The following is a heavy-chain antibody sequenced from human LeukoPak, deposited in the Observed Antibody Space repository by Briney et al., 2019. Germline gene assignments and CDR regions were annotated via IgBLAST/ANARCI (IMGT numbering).Heavy chain of an antibody. CDR3: ARSPWTVTKTSFDY. V-gene: IGHV4-4*02. CDR1: GGSISSSNW. Sequence: SGTLSLTCAVSGGSISSSNWWSWVRQPPGKGLEWIGEIYHSGSTNYNPSLKSRVTISVDKSKNQFSLKLSSVTAADTAVYYCARSPWTVTKTSFDYWGQGTLVTVSS. D-gene: IGHD4-17*01. CDR2: IYHSGST. J-gene: IGHJ4*02.